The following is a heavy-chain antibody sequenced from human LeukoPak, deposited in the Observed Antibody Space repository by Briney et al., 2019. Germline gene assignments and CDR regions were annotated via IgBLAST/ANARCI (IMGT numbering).Heavy chain of an antibody. CDR1: GFTFISYW. V-gene: IGHV3-74*01. Sequence: GGSLRLSCAASGFTFISYWTHWVRQAPGKGLVWVSRINSDGSTTSYAASVKGRFTISRDTAKNTLYLQMNSLRAEDTAVYYCARGHHYYDSSAYYYWGQGTLVTVSS. J-gene: IGHJ4*02. D-gene: IGHD3-22*01. CDR2: INSDGSTT. CDR3: ARGHHYYDSSAYYY.